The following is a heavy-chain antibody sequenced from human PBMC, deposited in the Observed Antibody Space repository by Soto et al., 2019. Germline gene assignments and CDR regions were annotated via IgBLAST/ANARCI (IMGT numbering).Heavy chain of an antibody. J-gene: IGHJ6*02. Sequence: GDSLEISCKGSGYRFTNYWIAWVRQMPGKGLEWMGIIYPDDSDIRYSPSFQGQVTISADKSISTAYLQWSSLKASDTAMYYCARQVWGVTSYGMDVWGQGTTVTVSS. V-gene: IGHV5-51*01. CDR1: GYRFTNYW. CDR2: IYPDDSDI. D-gene: IGHD3-10*01. CDR3: ARQVWGVTSYGMDV.